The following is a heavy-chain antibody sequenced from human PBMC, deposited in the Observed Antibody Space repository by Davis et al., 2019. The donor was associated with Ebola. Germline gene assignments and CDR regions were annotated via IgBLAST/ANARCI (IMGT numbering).Heavy chain of an antibody. V-gene: IGHV4-34*01. Sequence: MPSETLSLTCAVYGGSLSGYYWSWIRQPPGKGLEWIGEVNDSGSTNYNPSLKSRVIMSSDTSKNQFSLKLSPVTAADTAVYYCARGRRNLIYGGQGTLVTVSS. CDR1: GGSLSGYY. J-gene: IGHJ4*02. D-gene: IGHD3-9*01. CDR3: ARGRRNLIY. CDR2: VNDSGST.